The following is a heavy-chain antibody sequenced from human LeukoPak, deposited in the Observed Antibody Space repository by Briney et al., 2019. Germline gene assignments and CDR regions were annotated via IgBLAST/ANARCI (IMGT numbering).Heavy chain of an antibody. J-gene: IGHJ4*02. D-gene: IGHD6-19*01. CDR1: GFTVSSNY. Sequence: HPGGSLRLSCAASGFTVSSNYMSWVRQAPGKGLEWVSVIYSCGSTYYADSVKGRFTISRDNSKNTLYLQMNSLRAEDTAVYYCARGSRSSGWFDYWGQGTLVTVSS. CDR2: IYSCGST. V-gene: IGHV3-53*01. CDR3: ARGSRSSGWFDY.